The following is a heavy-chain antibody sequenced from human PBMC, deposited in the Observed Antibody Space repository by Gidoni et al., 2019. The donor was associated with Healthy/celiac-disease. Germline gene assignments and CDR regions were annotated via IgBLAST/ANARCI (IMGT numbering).Heavy chain of an antibody. CDR1: GGSISSSSYY. J-gene: IGHJ3*02. Sequence: QLQLQESGPGLVKPSETLSLTCTVSGGSISSSSYYWGWIRQPPGKGLEWIGSIYYSGSTYYNPSLKSRVTISVDTSKNQFSLKLSSVTAADTAVYYCARGQNPLYYDILTGYGNDAFDIWGQGTMVTVSS. CDR3: ARGQNPLYYDILTGYGNDAFDI. D-gene: IGHD3-9*01. CDR2: IYYSGST. V-gene: IGHV4-39*01.